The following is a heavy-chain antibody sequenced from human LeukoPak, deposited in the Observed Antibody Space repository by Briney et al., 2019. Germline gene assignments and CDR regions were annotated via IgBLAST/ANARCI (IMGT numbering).Heavy chain of an antibody. Sequence: PGGSLRLSCAASGFTFRGYSMNWVRQAPGKGLGWVSSISSDSNYIYYPDSVKGRFIVSRDNAKNSLYLQMNSLRAEDTAVYYCTTPAAGPRAEYSPHWGQGTLVTVSS. J-gene: IGHJ1*01. CDR3: TTPAAGPRAEYSPH. V-gene: IGHV3-21*01. CDR2: ISSDSNYI. CDR1: GFTFRGYS. D-gene: IGHD6-13*01.